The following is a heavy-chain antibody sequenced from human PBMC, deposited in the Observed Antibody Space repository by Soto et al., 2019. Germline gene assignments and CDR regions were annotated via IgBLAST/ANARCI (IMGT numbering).Heavy chain of an antibody. V-gene: IGHV3-74*01. CDR1: GFTFSRYW. CDR2: INIYGSIT. Sequence: PGGSLRLSCAASGFTFSRYWMHGVRQAPGKGLVWVSRINIYGSITDYADSVKGRFTISRDNAKNTLYLQMNSLRVEDTAVYYCARGWLGDINDAFDIWGQGTMVTVSS. CDR3: ARGWLGDINDAFDI. J-gene: IGHJ3*02. D-gene: IGHD5-12*01.